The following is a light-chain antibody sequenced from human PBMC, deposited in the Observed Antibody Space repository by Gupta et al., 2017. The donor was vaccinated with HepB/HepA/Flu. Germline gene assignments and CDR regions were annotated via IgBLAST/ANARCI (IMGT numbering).Light chain of an antibody. CDR1: QSVSSN. V-gene: IGKV3-15*01. J-gene: IGKJ1*01. CDR2: GAS. CDR3: QQYNNWPPWT. Sequence: EIVMTQSPATLSVSPGERATLFCRASQSVSSNLAWYQQKPGQAPRLLIYGASTRATGIPARFSGSGSGTEFTLTISSLQSEDFAVYYCQQYNNWPPWTCGQGTKVEIK.